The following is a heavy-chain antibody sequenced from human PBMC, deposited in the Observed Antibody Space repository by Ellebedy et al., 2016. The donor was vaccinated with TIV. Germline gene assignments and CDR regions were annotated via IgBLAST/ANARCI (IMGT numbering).Heavy chain of an antibody. CDR1: GYTFTSYD. V-gene: IGHV1-8*01. J-gene: IGHJ4*02. D-gene: IGHD3-10*01. CDR3: ARTMVRGAPAIDY. Sequence: ASVKVSXXASGYTFTSYDINWVRQATGQGLEWMGWMNPNSGNTGYAQKFQGRVTMTRDTSISTVYMELSGLRSEDTAVYYCARTMVRGAPAIDYWGQGTLVTVSS. CDR2: MNPNSGNT.